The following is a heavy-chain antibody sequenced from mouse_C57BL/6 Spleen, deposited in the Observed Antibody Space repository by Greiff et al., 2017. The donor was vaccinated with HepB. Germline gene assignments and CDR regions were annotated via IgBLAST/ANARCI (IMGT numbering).Heavy chain of an antibody. CDR3: ARSRVYYDYDEGFDY. CDR2: IHPNSGST. V-gene: IGHV1-64*01. D-gene: IGHD2-4*01. Sequence: QVQLKQPGAELVKPGASVKLSCKASGYTFTSYWMHWVKQRPGQGLEWIGMIHPNSGSTNYNEKFKSKATLTVDKSSSTAYMQLSSLTSEDSAVYYCARSRVYYDYDEGFDYWGQGTTLTVSS. CDR1: GYTFTSYW. J-gene: IGHJ2*01.